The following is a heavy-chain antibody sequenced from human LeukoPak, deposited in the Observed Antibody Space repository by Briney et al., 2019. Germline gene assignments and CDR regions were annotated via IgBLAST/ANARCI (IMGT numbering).Heavy chain of an antibody. CDR3: ARGYYDSSGYRPYFDY. Sequence: GGSLRLSCVVSGFTVSSSYMNWVRQAPGKGLEWVSVIYSGGSTYYADSVKGRFTISRDNSKNTLYLQMNSLRAEDTAVYYCARGYYDSSGYRPYFDYWGQGTLVTVSS. D-gene: IGHD3-22*01. CDR1: GFTVSSSY. V-gene: IGHV3-53*01. CDR2: IYSGGST. J-gene: IGHJ4*02.